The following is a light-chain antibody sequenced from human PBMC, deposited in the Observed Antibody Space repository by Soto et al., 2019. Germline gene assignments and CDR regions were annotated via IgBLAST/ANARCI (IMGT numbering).Light chain of an antibody. Sequence: QLVLTQPPSVSGAPGQRVTLSCTGSSSNIGAGYDVHWYQQLPGTAPKLLIYGNSNRPSGVPDRFSGSKSGTSASLAITGLQAEDEADYYCKSYDSSLSGNWVFGGGTKLTVL. J-gene: IGLJ3*02. CDR2: GNS. V-gene: IGLV1-40*01. CDR3: KSYDSSLSGNWV. CDR1: SSNIGAGYD.